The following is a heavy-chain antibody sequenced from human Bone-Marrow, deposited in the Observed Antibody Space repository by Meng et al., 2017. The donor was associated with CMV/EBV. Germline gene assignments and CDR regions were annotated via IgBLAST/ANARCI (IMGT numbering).Heavy chain of an antibody. V-gene: IGHV1-2*02. CDR1: GYTFTGYY. CDR2: INPNSGGT. Sequence: ASVKVSCKASGYTFTGYYMHWVRQAPGQGLEWMGWINPNSGGTNYAQKFQGRVTMTRDTSISTAYMELSRLRSDDTAVYYCARDTPRHGYSGLHDPFAQGMDVWGQGTTVTVYS. D-gene: IGHD5-12*01. J-gene: IGHJ6*02. CDR3: ARDTPRHGYSGLHDPFAQGMDV.